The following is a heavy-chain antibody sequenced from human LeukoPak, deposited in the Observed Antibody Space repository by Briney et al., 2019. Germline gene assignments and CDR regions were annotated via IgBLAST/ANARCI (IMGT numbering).Heavy chain of an antibody. Sequence: GGSLRLSCAASGFTFSSYWMHWVRQAPGKGLVWVSRISTDASSTTYADSVKGRFTISRDNAKNSLYLQMNSLRAEDTAVYYCARDGDAFDIWGQGTMVTVSS. D-gene: IGHD7-27*01. CDR1: GFTFSSYW. CDR3: ARDGDAFDI. V-gene: IGHV3-74*01. J-gene: IGHJ3*02. CDR2: ISTDASST.